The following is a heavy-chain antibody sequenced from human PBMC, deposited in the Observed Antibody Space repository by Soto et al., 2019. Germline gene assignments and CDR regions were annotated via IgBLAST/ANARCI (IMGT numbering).Heavy chain of an antibody. D-gene: IGHD6-19*01. Sequence: GGSLRLSCAASGFTFDDYAMHWVRQAPGKGLEWVSGISWSSGSIGYADSVKGRFTISRDNAKNSLYLQMNSLRAEDTALYYCAKGYSSGWDSDAFDIWGQGTMVTVSS. J-gene: IGHJ3*02. V-gene: IGHV3-9*01. CDR3: AKGYSSGWDSDAFDI. CDR1: GFTFDDYA. CDR2: ISWSSGSI.